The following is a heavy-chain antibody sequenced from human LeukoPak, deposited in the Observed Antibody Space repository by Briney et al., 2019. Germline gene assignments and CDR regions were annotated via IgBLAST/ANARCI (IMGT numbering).Heavy chain of an antibody. D-gene: IGHD6-19*01. CDR3: ARDPYSGGYGAYYYYYMDV. V-gene: IGHV3-7*01. CDR2: IKQDGTEE. CDR1: GLTFSNYW. Sequence: GGSLRLSCAASGLTFSNYWMSWVRQAPGKGLEWVANIKQDGTEEYYVDSVKGRFSISRDNAENSLYLQMNSLRDEDTAVYYCARDPYSGGYGAYYYYYMDVWGKGTTVTVSS. J-gene: IGHJ6*03.